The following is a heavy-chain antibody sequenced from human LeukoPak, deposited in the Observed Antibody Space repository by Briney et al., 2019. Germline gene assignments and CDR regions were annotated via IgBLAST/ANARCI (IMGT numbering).Heavy chain of an antibody. Sequence: GASVKVSCKASGYTFTGYYMHWVRQAPGQGLEWMGWINPNSGGTNYAQKFQGRVTMTRDTSISTAYMELSRLRSDDTAVYYCARGGYCSSTSCLDFDYWGQGTLVTVSS. D-gene: IGHD2-2*01. CDR1: GYTFTGYY. CDR2: INPNSGGT. V-gene: IGHV1-2*02. CDR3: ARGGYCSSTSCLDFDY. J-gene: IGHJ4*02.